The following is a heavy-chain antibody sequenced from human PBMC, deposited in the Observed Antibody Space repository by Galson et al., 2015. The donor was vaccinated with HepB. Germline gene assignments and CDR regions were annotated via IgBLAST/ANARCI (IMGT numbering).Heavy chain of an antibody. V-gene: IGHV5-51*03. CDR2: IYPGDSHT. Sequence: QSGAEVKKPGESPKISCECSGYRFTSYWIGWARQLPGKGLEWMGVIYPGDSHTRYSPSFQGQVTISVDKSISTAFLQWVSLGASDTAMYYCARVREVRPAVIATHYFDYWGQGTLVTVSS. J-gene: IGHJ4*02. CDR1: GYRFTSYW. CDR3: ARVREVRPAVIATHYFDY. D-gene: IGHD2-2*01.